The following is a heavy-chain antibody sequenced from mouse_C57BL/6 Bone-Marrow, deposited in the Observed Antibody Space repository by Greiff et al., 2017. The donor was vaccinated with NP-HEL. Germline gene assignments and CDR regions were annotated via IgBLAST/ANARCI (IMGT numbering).Heavy chain of an antibody. V-gene: IGHV1-80*01. CDR1: GYAFSSYW. CDR3: ARSDYYGSRAWFAY. J-gene: IGHJ3*01. Sequence: VHLVESGAELVKPGASVKISCKASGYAFSSYWMNWVKQRPGKGLEWIGQIYPGDGDTNYNGKFKGKATLTADKSSSTAYMQLSSLTSEDSAVYFCARSDYYGSRAWFAYWGQGTLVTVSA. CDR2: IYPGDGDT. D-gene: IGHD1-1*01.